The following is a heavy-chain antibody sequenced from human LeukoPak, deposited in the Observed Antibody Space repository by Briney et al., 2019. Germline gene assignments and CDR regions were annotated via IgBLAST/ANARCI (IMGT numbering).Heavy chain of an antibody. Sequence: PSETLSLTCTVPGDSITRYYWSWIRQPAGKGLEWIGRFYDSGNTNYNPSLKSRVTMSVDTSKNQFSLDLRSLTAADTAVYYCARGPCASTSCYDFPYYYMDVWGKGTTVTVSS. D-gene: IGHD2-2*01. CDR1: GDSITRYY. J-gene: IGHJ6*03. CDR3: ARGPCASTSCYDFPYYYMDV. V-gene: IGHV4-4*07. CDR2: FYDSGNT.